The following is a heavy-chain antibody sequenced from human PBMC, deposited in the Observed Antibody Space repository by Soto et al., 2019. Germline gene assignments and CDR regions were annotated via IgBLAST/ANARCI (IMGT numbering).Heavy chain of an antibody. D-gene: IGHD4-17*01. CDR1: GGTFSSYA. J-gene: IGHJ4*02. V-gene: IGHV1-69*13. Sequence: SVKVSCKASGGTFSSYAISWVRQAPGQGLEWMGGIIPIFGTANYAQKFQGRVTITADESTSTAYMELSSLRSEDTAVYYCARSSTVVTFTDYWGQGTLVTVSS. CDR2: IIPIFGTA. CDR3: ARSSTVVTFTDY.